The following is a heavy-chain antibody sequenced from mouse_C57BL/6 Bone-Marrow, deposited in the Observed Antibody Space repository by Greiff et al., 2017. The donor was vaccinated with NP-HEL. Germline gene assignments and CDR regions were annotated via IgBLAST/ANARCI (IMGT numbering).Heavy chain of an antibody. CDR1: GYTFTSYW. CDR2: IDPNSGGT. V-gene: IGHV1-72*01. Sequence: QVQLQQPGAELVKPGASVKLSCKASGYTFTSYWMHWVKQRPGRGLEWIGRIDPNSGGTKYNEKFKSKATLTVDKPSSTAYMQLSSLTSEDSAGYYWASRSTGTRWYFDVWGTGTTVTVSS. D-gene: IGHD4-1*02. J-gene: IGHJ1*03. CDR3: ASRSTGTRWYFDV.